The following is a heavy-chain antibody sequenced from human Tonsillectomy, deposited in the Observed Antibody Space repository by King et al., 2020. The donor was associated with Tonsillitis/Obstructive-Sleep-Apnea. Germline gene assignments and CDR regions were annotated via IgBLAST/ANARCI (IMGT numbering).Heavy chain of an antibody. Sequence: VQLVESGGGLVQPGGSLRLSCAASGFTFSSYAMSWCRQAPGKGLEGGSAISGCGGSIYYAYSVKGRLTISRDNSKNTLYLQMNSLRAEDTAVYYCAKDTFYDFWSGYYRSIYFDYWGQGTLVTVSS. V-gene: IGHV3-23*04. CDR1: GFTFSSYA. CDR2: ISGCGGSI. J-gene: IGHJ4*02. CDR3: AKDTFYDFWSGYYRSIYFDY. D-gene: IGHD3-3*01.